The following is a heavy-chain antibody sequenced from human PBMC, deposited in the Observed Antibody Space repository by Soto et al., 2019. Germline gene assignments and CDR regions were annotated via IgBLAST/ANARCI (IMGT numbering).Heavy chain of an antibody. D-gene: IGHD2-21*01. Sequence: QVQLQKSGPGLVKPSQTLSLTCTVSGGSISSGGYYWSWIRQHPGKGLEWIGYIYYSGSTYYNPSLXSXXTRSLATFKNQFSLKLSAVTAADTAVYYCARGVIHWGQGTLVTVSS. CDR3: ARGVIH. V-gene: IGHV4-31*03. CDR1: GGSISSGGYY. J-gene: IGHJ4*02. CDR2: IYYSGST.